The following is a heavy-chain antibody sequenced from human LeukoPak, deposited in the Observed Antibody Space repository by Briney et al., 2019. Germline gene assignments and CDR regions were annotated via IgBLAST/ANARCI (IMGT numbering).Heavy chain of an antibody. CDR1: GYSLSSGYY. J-gene: IGHJ4*02. D-gene: IGHD2-15*01. CDR3: ASSRGGGSRYGY. CDR2: IYHSGST. Sequence: SETLSLTCTVSGYSLSSGYYWGWIRQPPGKGLEWIGSIYHSGSTYYNPSLKTRVTISVDTSKNQFSLKLSSVTAADTAVYYCASSRGGGSRYGYWGQGTLVTVSS. V-gene: IGHV4-38-2*02.